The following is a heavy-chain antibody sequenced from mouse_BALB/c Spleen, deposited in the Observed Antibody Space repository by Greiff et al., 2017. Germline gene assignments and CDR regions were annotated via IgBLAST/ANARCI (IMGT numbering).Heavy chain of an antibody. D-gene: IGHD1-1*01. CDR2: IDPENGNT. V-gene: IGHV14-1*02. CDR3: AFITTVGTNFDY. CDR1: GFTIKDYY. J-gene: IGHJ2*01. Sequence: VQLQQSGAELVRPGALVKLSCKASGFTIKDYYMHWVKQRPEQGLEWIGWIDPENGNTIYDPKFQGKASITADTSSNTAYLQLSSLTSEDTAVYYCAFITTVGTNFDYWGQGTTLTVSS.